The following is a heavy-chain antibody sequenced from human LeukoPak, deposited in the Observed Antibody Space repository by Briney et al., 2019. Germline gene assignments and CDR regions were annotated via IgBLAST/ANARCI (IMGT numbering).Heavy chain of an antibody. Sequence: PSETLSLTCTVSGGSVSSGSYHWSWIRQPPGKGLEYIGYIYYSGSTNYNPSLKSRVTISLDTSKNQFSLNLRSVPAADTAVYYCARRDYALDYWGQGTLVTVSS. CDR1: GGSVSSGSYH. V-gene: IGHV4-61*01. CDR3: ARRDYALDY. CDR2: IYYSGST. D-gene: IGHD4-17*01. J-gene: IGHJ4*02.